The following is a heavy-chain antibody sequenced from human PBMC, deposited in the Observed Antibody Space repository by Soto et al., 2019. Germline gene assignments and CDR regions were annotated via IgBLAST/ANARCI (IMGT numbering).Heavy chain of an antibody. CDR1: GASISGFY. CDR3: VRDGTKTLRDCFDP. V-gene: IGHV4-4*07. D-gene: IGHD1-1*01. J-gene: IGHJ5*02. CDR2: IYATGTT. Sequence: SETLSLTCTVSGASISGFYWSWIRKSAGKGLEWIGRIYATGTTDYNPSLKSRVMMSVDTSKKQFSLKLRSVTAADAAVYYCVRDGTKTLRDCFDPWGQGISVTVSS.